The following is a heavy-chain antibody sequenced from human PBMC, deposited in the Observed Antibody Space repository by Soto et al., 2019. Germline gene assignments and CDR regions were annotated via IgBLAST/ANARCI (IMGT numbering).Heavy chain of an antibody. CDR3: ASWGGSSSRYFDY. CDR2: IYHGGIT. J-gene: IGHJ4*02. V-gene: IGHV4-4*02. D-gene: IGHD6-6*01. Sequence: SETLSLTCAVSGDSISSSNWWSWVRQPPGKGLEWIGEIYHGGITNSNPSLKSRVTISVDKSKNQFSLRLSSVTAADTAVYYCASWGGSSSRYFDYWGQGALVTVSS. CDR1: GDSISSSNW.